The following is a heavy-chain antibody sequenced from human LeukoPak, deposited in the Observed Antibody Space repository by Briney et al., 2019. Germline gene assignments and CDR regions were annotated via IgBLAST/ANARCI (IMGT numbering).Heavy chain of an antibody. D-gene: IGHD5-12*01. Sequence: GGSLRLFCAPSGFTHCGYSMHCVPEAPGKGVECVSSISSCISYVYYAASVKGRFTTSTDNDKNSLYLQMNSRRAEETAVYYCARVNSCYDAYYGVDVWGQGTTVTVSS. CDR3: ARVNSCYDAYYGVDV. V-gene: IGHV3-21*01. CDR1: GFTHCGYS. J-gene: IGHJ6*02. CDR2: ISSCISYV.